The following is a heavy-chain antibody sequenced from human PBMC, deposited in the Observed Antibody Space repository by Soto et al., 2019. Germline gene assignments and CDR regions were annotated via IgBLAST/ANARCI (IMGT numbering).Heavy chain of an antibody. Sequence: QVQLVESGGGVVQPGRSLRLSCAASGFTFSSYGMHWVRQAPGKGLEWVAVISYDGSNKYYADSVKGRFTISRDNSKNPLYLQMTSLRAEDTAVYYCAKGSDSDWSNGLDVWGQWTTVTVSS. CDR3: AKGSDSDWSNGLDV. V-gene: IGHV3-30*18. CDR2: ISYDGSNK. D-gene: IGHD6-19*01. CDR1: GFTFSSYG. J-gene: IGHJ6*02.